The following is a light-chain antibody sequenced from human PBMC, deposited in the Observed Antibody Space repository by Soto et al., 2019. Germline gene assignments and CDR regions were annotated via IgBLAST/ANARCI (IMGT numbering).Light chain of an antibody. J-gene: IGLJ3*02. CDR1: SGHNSYA. CDR2: LNSDGSH. V-gene: IGLV4-69*01. CDR3: QTWDTGILV. Sequence: QPVLTQSPSASASLGASVKLTCTLSSGHNSYAIAWHQQQPEKGPRYLMKLNSDGSHSKGDGIPDRFSGSSSGAECYLIISSLQSEDEADYYCQTWDTGILVFGGGTKLTVL.